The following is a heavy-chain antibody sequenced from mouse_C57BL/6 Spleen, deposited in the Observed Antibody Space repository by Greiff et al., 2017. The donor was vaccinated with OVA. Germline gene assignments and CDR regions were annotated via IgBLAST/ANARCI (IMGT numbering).Heavy chain of an antibody. Sequence: EVKLVESGGDLVKPGGSLKLSCAASGFTFSSYGMSWVRQTPDKRLEWVATISSGGSYTYYPDSVKGRFNISRDNAKNTLYLQMSSLKSEDTAMYYCAREGNYYGNAMDYWGQGTSVTVSS. CDR3: AREGNYYGNAMDY. J-gene: IGHJ4*01. CDR2: ISSGGSYT. CDR1: GFTFSSYG. V-gene: IGHV5-6*01. D-gene: IGHD1-1*01.